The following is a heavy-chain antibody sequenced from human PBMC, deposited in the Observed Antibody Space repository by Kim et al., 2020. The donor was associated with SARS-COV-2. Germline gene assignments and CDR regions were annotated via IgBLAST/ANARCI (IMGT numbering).Heavy chain of an antibody. CDR2: ISSSSSYI. J-gene: IGHJ6*02. CDR1: GFTFSSYS. V-gene: IGHV3-21*01. CDR3: ARDIVKYGSGSYYLDYYYGMDV. Sequence: GGSLRLSCAASGFTFSSYSMNWVRQAPGKGLEWVSSISSSSSYIYYADSVKGRFTISRDNAKNSLYLQMNSLRAEDTAVYYCARDIVKYGSGSYYLDYYYGMDVWGQGTTVTVPS. D-gene: IGHD3-10*01.